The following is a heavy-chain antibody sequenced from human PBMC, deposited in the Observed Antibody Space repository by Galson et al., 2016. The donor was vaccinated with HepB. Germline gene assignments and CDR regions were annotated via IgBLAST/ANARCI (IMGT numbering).Heavy chain of an antibody. CDR3: DRTVYYGSGRIYYGMDV. CDR2: INPSGGST. J-gene: IGHJ6*04. CDR1: GYTFTSYY. D-gene: IGHD3-10*01. V-gene: IGHV1-46*03. Sequence: SVKVSCKASGYTFTSYYMHWVRQAPGQGLEWMGIINPSGGSTSYAQKFQGRVTMTRDTSTSTVYLELSSLRSEDTAVYSCDRTVYYGSGRIYYGMDVWGKGTTVTVSS.